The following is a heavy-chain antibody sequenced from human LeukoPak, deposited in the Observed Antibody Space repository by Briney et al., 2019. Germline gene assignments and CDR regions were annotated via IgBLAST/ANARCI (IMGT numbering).Heavy chain of an antibody. Sequence: ASVKVSCKASGYTFTSYGIIWVRQAPGQGLEWMGWISAYNGNTNYAQKLQGRVTMTTDTSTSTAYMELRSLRSDDTAVYYCAREGSSSGWYYFDYWGQGTLVTVSS. V-gene: IGHV1-18*01. CDR1: GYTFTSYG. CDR3: AREGSSSGWYYFDY. CDR2: ISAYNGNT. D-gene: IGHD6-19*01. J-gene: IGHJ4*02.